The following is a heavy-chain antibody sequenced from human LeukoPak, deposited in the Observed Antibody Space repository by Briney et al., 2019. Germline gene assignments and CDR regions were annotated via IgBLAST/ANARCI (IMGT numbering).Heavy chain of an antibody. CDR3: ARTNDDDYKGKYFQH. J-gene: IGHJ1*01. D-gene: IGHD4-17*01. CDR2: ISSSGSII. Sequence: GGSLRLSCAASEFTFSDYYMTWIRQAPGKGLEWVSSISSSGSIIYYADSVKGRFTISRDNAKNSLYLQMDSLRAEDTAVYYCARTNDDDYKGKYFQHWGQGTLVTVSP. V-gene: IGHV3-11*04. CDR1: EFTFSDYY.